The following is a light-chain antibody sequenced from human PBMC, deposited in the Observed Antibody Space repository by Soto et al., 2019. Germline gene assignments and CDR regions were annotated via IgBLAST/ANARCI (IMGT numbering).Light chain of an antibody. J-gene: IGKJ4*01. CDR3: QQSYSRPFT. CDR1: QSISHY. CDR2: ASS. Sequence: DIQMPQSPSSLSASVGDRVTITCRASQSISHYLNWYQQKPGEAPKLLIYASSSLQGGVPSRFSGTGSGTDFTLTLSSLQPEDFGTYYCQQSYSRPFTFGGGTKVEIK. V-gene: IGKV1-39*01.